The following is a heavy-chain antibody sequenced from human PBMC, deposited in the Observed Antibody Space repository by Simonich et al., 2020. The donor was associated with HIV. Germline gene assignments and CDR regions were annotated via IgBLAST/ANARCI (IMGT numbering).Heavy chain of an antibody. D-gene: IGHD3-3*01. CDR1: GGSFSGYS. J-gene: IGHJ4*02. V-gene: IGHV4-34*01. CDR3: ARRDRELILYFDY. Sequence: QVQLQQWGAGLLKPSETLSLTCAVYGGSFSGYSWSWIRQPPGKGLEWIGEINHSGIPNYKSSHTSRATISVDKSKNQFSLKLRSVTAADTAIYYCARRDRELILYFDYWGQGNLVTVSS. CDR2: INHSGIP.